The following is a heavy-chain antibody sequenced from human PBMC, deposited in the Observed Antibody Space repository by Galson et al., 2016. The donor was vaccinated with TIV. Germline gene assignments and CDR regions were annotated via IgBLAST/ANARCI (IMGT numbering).Heavy chain of an antibody. CDR2: NSAYTGNT. V-gene: IGHV1-18*01. Sequence: SVKVACKASGYTLSSIGISWVRQAPRQGLEWIGWNSAYTGNTHYVQKFQGRVTMTTDTSTATAHMELRSLRSDDTAVYYCARTVEQGVVVWPSAITNWFDPWGQGTLVTVSS. J-gene: IGHJ5*02. CDR3: ARTVEQGVVVWPSAITNWFDP. D-gene: IGHD2-2*01. CDR1: GYTLSSIG.